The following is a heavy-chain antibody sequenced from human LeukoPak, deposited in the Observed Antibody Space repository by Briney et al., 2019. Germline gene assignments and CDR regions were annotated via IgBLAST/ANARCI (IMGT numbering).Heavy chain of an antibody. Sequence: VASVKVSCKASGYTFTSYDINWVRQATGQGLEWMGWMNPNSGNTGYAQKFQGRVTMTRNTSISTAYMELSSLRSEDTAVYYCARGLIHYDFWSGYYTRFDYWGQGTLVTVSS. CDR1: GYTFTSYD. CDR3: ARGLIHYDFWSGYYTRFDY. CDR2: MNPNSGNT. D-gene: IGHD3-3*01. V-gene: IGHV1-8*01. J-gene: IGHJ4*02.